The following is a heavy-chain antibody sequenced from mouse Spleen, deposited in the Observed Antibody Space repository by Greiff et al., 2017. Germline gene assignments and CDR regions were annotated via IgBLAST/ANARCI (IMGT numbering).Heavy chain of an antibody. CDR3: ARRQYGNYDYAMDY. CDR2: ISSGGSYT. V-gene: IGHV5-9-1*01. Sequence: EVNLVESGGGLVKPGGSLKLSCAASGFTFSSYAMSWVRQTPEKRLEWVATISSGGSYTYYPDSVKGRFTISRDNAKNTLYLQMSSLRSEDTAMYYCARRQYGNYDYAMDYWGQGTSVTVSS. D-gene: IGHD2-10*02. J-gene: IGHJ4*01. CDR1: GFTFSSYA.